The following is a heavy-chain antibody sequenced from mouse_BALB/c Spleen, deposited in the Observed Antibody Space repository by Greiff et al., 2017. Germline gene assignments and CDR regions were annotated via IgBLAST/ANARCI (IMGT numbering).Heavy chain of an antibody. V-gene: IGHV1-12*01. Sequence: LQQSGAELVKPGASVKMSCKASGYTFTSYNMHWVKQTPGQGLEWIGAIYPGNGDTSYNQKFKGKATLTADKSSSTAYMQLSSLTSEDSAVYYCARRTARATFFDYWGQGTTLTVSS. CDR3: ARRTARATFFDY. D-gene: IGHD3-2*01. CDR2: IYPGNGDT. J-gene: IGHJ2*01. CDR1: GYTFTSYN.